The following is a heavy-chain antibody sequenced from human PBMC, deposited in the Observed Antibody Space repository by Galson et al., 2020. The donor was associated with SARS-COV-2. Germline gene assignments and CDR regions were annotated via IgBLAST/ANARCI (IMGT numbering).Heavy chain of an antibody. CDR3: AKDWPIVYGSGSPDY. Sequence: GGSLRLSCAASGFTFSSYAMHWVRQAPGKGLEWVAVISYDGSNKYYADSVKGRFTISRDNSKNTLYLQMNSLRAEDTAVYYCAKDWPIVYGSGSPDYWGQGTLVTVSS. D-gene: IGHD3-10*01. CDR1: GFTFSSYA. CDR2: ISYDGSNK. J-gene: IGHJ4*02. V-gene: IGHV3-30*04.